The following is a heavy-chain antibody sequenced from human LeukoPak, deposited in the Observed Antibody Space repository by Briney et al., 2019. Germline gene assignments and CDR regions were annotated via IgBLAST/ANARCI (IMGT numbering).Heavy chain of an antibody. CDR3: ARPTYCSPDCYIES. CDR2: IYYSGTT. Sequence: PSETLSLTCTVSGGSISGSTYYWGWIRQSPGKGLEWIGSIYYSGTTYYNPSLKRRVTMSVDTSKNQFSLKLTSVTAADAGLYFCARPTYCSPDCYIESWGQGTLVTVSS. CDR1: GGSISGSTYY. D-gene: IGHD2-21*02. J-gene: IGHJ4*02. V-gene: IGHV4-39*01.